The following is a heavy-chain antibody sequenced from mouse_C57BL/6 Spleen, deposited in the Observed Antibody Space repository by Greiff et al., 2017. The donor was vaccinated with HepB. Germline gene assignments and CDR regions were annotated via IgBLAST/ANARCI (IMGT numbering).Heavy chain of an antibody. CDR2: ISYDGSN. D-gene: IGHD2-4*01. CDR3: ARGGGNYDKKCLDY. CDR1: GYSITSGYY. V-gene: IGHV3-6*01. Sequence: VQLQQSGPGLVKPSQSLSLTCSVSGYSITSGYYWNWIRQFPGNKLEWMGYISYDGSNNYNPSLKNRISITRDTSKNQFFLKLNSVTTEDTATYYCARGGGNYDKKCLDYWGQGTTLTVSS. J-gene: IGHJ2*01.